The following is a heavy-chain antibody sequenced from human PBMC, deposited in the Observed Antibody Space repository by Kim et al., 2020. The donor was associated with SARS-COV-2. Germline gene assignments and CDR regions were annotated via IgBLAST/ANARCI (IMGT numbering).Heavy chain of an antibody. V-gene: IGHV1-69*13. J-gene: IGHJ3*02. D-gene: IGHD2-8*01. CDR1: GCTFSSYA. Sequence: SVKVSCKASGCTFSSYAISWVRQAPGQGLEWIGWSNPIFGKSKYAQKFQGRVKITGDASTSTGYMELSSLRAEDTAVYYCARDPRENNGPFDGLDIWGQGTVVTVPS. CDR3: ARDPRENNGPFDGLDI. CDR2: SNPIFGKS.